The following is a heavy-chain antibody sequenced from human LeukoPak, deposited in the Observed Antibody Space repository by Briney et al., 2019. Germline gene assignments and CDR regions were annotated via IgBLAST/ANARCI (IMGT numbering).Heavy chain of an antibody. CDR3: AKDLLRTVVVISAAGYYFDY. Sequence: GGSLRLSCAASGFTFRCYGMSWVRQAPGKGLEWVSTVSGSGGSTYYADSVKGRLTISRDNSKNTLFLQMNSLRAEDTAVYYCAKDLLRTVVVISAAGYYFDYWGPGTLVTVSS. CDR2: VSGSGGST. D-gene: IGHD3-22*01. CDR1: GFTFRCYG. V-gene: IGHV3-23*01. J-gene: IGHJ4*02.